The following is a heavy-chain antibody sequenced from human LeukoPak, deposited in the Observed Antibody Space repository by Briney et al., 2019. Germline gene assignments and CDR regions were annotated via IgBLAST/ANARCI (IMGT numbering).Heavy chain of an antibody. V-gene: IGHV4-61*08. CDR2: IFYFGST. D-gene: IGHD3-22*01. J-gene: IGHJ3*02. CDR1: GGSISSGGYF. CDR3: ARHIVRGWDSSAYIEDAFDI. Sequence: PSETLSLTCTVSGGSISSGGYFWSWIRQPPGKGLEWIGYIFYFGSTNYNPSLKSRVAISVDTSKNLFSLMLSSATAADTAVYYCARHIVRGWDSSAYIEDAFDIWGQGTLVTVSS.